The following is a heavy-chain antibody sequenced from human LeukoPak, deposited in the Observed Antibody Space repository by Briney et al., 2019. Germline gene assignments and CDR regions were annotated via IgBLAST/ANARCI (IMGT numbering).Heavy chain of an antibody. CDR1: GGSVSSGSYY. CDR3: AGDPVVVVAASDYYYYGMDV. V-gene: IGHV4-61*01. D-gene: IGHD2-15*01. J-gene: IGHJ6*02. CDR2: IYYSGST. Sequence: SETLSLTCTVSGGSVSSGSYYWSWIRQPPGKGLEWIGYIYYSGSTNYNPSLKSRVTISVDTSKNQFSLKLSSVTAADTAVYYCAGDPVVVVAASDYYYYGMDVWGQGTTVTVSS.